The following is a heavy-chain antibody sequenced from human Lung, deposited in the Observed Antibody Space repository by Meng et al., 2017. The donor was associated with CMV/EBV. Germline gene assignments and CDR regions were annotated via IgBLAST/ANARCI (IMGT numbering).Heavy chain of an antibody. CDR1: DYSFTSYG. CDR3: ARSIMIFQIDY. D-gene: IGHD3-9*01. J-gene: IGHJ4*02. V-gene: IGHV1-18*01. CDR2: INTYNGNT. Sequence: ASVKVSCKASDYSFTSYGIPWVRQAPGQGLEWMGWINTYNGNTNYAQKFQGRVTMTRDTSTSPAYMELRSLRSDDTAVYYRARSIMIFQIDYWGQGALVTVSS.